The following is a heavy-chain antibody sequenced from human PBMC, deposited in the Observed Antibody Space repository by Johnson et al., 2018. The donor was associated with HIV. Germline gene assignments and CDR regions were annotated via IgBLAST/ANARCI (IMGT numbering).Heavy chain of an antibody. CDR2: IGTAGDT. V-gene: IGHV3-66*02. J-gene: IGHJ3*02. CDR1: GFTFSSYW. D-gene: IGHD6-19*01. Sequence: VQLVESGGGVVQPGRSLRLSCAASGFTFSSYWMSWVRQAPGKGLEWVSAIGTAGDTYYPGSVKGRFTISRENAKNTLYLQMNSLRAEDTAVYYCSKGGSAVAVAFDIWGQGTMVTVSS. CDR3: SKGGSAVAVAFDI.